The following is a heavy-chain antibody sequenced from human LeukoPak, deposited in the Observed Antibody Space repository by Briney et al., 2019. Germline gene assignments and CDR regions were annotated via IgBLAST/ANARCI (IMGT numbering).Heavy chain of an antibody. D-gene: IGHD6-13*01. CDR3: VRPGIAAASWFDP. V-gene: IGHV4-39*01. CDR2: IYYSGST. Sequence: SETLSLTCTVSGGSISSSSYYWGWIRQPPGKGLERIGSIYYSGSTYYNPSLKSRVTISVDTSKNQFSLKLSSVTAADTAVYYCVRPGIAAASWFDPWGQGNLVTVSS. J-gene: IGHJ5*02. CDR1: GGSISSSSYY.